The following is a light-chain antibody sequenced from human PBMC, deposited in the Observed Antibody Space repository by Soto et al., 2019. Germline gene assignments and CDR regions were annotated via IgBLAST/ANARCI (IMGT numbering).Light chain of an antibody. CDR3: QHYNTYPWT. CDR2: AAS. Sequence: EIVLTQSPGTLSLSPGERATLSCRASQSVRNNYLVWYQQKPGHSPRLLIYAASSRATGTPDRFSGSGSATEFTLTISSLQPGDFATYYCQHYNTYPWTFGQGTKVDIK. CDR1: QSVRNNY. J-gene: IGKJ1*01. V-gene: IGKV3-20*01.